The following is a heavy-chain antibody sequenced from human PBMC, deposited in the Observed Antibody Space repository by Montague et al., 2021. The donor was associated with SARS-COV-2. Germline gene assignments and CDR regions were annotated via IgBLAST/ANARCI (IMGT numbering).Heavy chain of an antibody. V-gene: IGHV4-59*12. CDR2: IYYSGST. Sequence: SETLSLTCSVSGDSISNYSWSWIRQSPGKGLEWIGYIYYSGSTNYNPSLTSRVTISVDTSKNQVSLKLSSATAADTAVYYCARVPYRLLFVPRYYGMDVWGQGTTVTVSS. J-gene: IGHJ6*02. CDR1: GDSISNYS. D-gene: IGHD2-2*01. CDR3: ARVPYRLLFVPRYYGMDV.